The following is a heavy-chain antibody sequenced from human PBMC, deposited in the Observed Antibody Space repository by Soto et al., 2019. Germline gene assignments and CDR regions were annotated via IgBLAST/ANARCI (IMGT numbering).Heavy chain of an antibody. CDR2: IYPSDSDT. CDR3: ARHMEAHSHFYYGLDV. CDR1: GYNFNTYW. D-gene: IGHD3-10*01. V-gene: IGHV5-51*01. Sequence: EVQLVQSGAEVKKPGESLKISCKGSGYNFNTYWTAWVRQMPGKGLEWMGFIYPSDSDTRYSPSFQGQVTISADKSINTAYLQWRTLKPSDTAIYYCARHMEAHSHFYYGLDVWGQGTTITVSS. J-gene: IGHJ6*02.